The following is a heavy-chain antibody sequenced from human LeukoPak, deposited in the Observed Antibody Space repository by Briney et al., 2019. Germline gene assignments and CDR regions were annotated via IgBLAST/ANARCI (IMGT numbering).Heavy chain of an antibody. CDR3: AKDHELNY. J-gene: IGHJ4*02. CDR1: GFTFSSYA. CDR2: ISDSGGST. D-gene: IGHD5-24*01. V-gene: IGHV3-23*01. Sequence: PGGSLRLSCAASGFTFSSYAMSWVRQAPGNGLGWVSAISDSGGSTYYADSVKGRFTISRDNSKDTLYLQMNSLRAEDTAVYYCAKDHELNYWGQGTLVTVSS.